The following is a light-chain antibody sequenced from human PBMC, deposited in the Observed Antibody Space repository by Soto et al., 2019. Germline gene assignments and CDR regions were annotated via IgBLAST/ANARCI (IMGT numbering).Light chain of an antibody. V-gene: IGKV3-15*01. J-gene: IGKJ5*01. CDR2: GAS. CDR3: QQYNSWPPIT. Sequence: EIVMTQSPATLSVSPGEGATLSCRASQSVRTNLAWYQQKPGQAPRLLIYGASTRATGVPARFSGSGSVTEFTLTIRSLQSEDFAVYYCQQYNSWPPITFGQGTRLEIK. CDR1: QSVRTN.